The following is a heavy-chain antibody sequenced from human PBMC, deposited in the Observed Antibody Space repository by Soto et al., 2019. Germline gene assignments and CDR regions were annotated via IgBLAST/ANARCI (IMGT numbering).Heavy chain of an antibody. Sequence: QITLKESGPTLVKPTQTLTLTCTCSGFSLSTSGVGVGWIRQPPGKALEWLALIYWDDDKRYSPSLRSRLSITKDTSKNQVVLTVTNMDPVDTATYYCAHKGHCCGGTCYSSEYFQHWGQGTLVTVSS. V-gene: IGHV2-5*02. CDR2: IYWDDDK. J-gene: IGHJ1*01. D-gene: IGHD2-15*01. CDR1: GFSLSTSGVG. CDR3: AHKGHCCGGTCYSSEYFQH.